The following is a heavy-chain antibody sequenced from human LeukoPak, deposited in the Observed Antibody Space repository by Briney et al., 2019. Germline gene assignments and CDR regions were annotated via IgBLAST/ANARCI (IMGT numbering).Heavy chain of an antibody. CDR2: INHSGST. V-gene: IGHV4-34*01. CDR3: ARAVPAATPTTITDYMDV. D-gene: IGHD2-2*01. J-gene: IGHJ6*03. CDR1: GGSFSGYY. Sequence: SETLSLTCAVKGGSFSGYYWSWIRQPPGKGLERIGEINHSGSTNYNPSLKSRVTISVDTSKNQFSLKLSSVTAADTVVYYCARAVPAATPTTITDYMDVWGKGTTVTVSS.